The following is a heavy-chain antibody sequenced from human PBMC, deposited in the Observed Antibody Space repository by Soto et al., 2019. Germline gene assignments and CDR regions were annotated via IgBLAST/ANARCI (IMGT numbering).Heavy chain of an antibody. J-gene: IGHJ4*02. CDR1: GFTFSSYS. CDR2: ISSSSSTI. Sequence: GGSLRLSCAASGFTFSSYSMNWVRQAPGKGLEWVSYISSSSSTIYYADSVKGRFTISRDNAKNSLYLQMNSLRAEDTALYYCAKNPIRYCISDCYSAIHYFDSRGQRALVTVSS. CDR3: AKNPIRYCISDCYSAIHYFDS. V-gene: IGHV3-48*01. D-gene: IGHD2-21*02.